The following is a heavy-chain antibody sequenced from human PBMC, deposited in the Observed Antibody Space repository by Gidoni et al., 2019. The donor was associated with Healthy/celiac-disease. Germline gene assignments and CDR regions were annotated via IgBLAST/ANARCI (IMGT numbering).Heavy chain of an antibody. CDR1: GFTFSSYA. Sequence: EVPLLGAGGGLVQPGGSLRLSCAASGFTFSSYARCWVRQAPGKGLGCFLAMSGCGRSTYYADSCKGRFPLFRDNSKNSLYLQMNSLRAEDTSVYYCAKDTVRGSVWLYYFDYWGQGTLVTVSS. V-gene: IGHV3-23*01. J-gene: IGHJ4*02. CDR2: MSGCGRST. CDR3: AKDTVRGSVWLYYFDY. D-gene: IGHD6-19*01.